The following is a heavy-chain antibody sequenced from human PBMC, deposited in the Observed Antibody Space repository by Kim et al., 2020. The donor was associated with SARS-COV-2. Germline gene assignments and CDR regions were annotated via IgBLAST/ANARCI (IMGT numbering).Heavy chain of an antibody. V-gene: IGHV6-1*01. CDR2: TYHRSKWYT. Sequence: SQTLSLTCAISGDSVSSSSAAWSWIRQSPSRGLEWLGRTYHRSKWYTDYALSVKSRITISPDTSKNQFSLQLNSVTPEDTAVYYCARDRTYVDAFDIWGRGTMVTVSS. J-gene: IGHJ3*02. CDR3: ARDRTYVDAFDI. D-gene: IGHD3-16*01. CDR1: GDSVSSSSAA.